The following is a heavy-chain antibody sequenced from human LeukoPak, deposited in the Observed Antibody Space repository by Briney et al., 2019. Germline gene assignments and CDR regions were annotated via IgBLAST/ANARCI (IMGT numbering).Heavy chain of an antibody. V-gene: IGHV3-23*01. D-gene: IGHD2-2*01. CDR1: GFTFSSYA. CDR3: AKGGSTSPNGINDY. CDR2: ISAGSST. J-gene: IGHJ4*02. Sequence: GGSLRLSCAASGFTFSSYAMSWVRPAPGKGLEWVSAISAGSSTYYADSVKGRFTISRDNSTNTLYLQMNSLGAEDTAVYYCAKGGSTSPNGINDYWGQGTQVTVSS.